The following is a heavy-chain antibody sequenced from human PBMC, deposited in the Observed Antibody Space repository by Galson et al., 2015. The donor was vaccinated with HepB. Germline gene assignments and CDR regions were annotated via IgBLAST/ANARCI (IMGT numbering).Heavy chain of an antibody. CDR2: ILHDANKR. CDR3: APRAWVSVGFSFDY. Sequence: SLRLSCAASGFPFSNYAMHWVRQTPGKGLEWMPVILHDANKRYYADSVEGRFTVSRDNSKNTVYLQMNSLRPEDTATYYCAPRAWVSVGFSFDYWGQGSLVTVSS. V-gene: IGHV3-30*04. CDR1: GFPFSNYA. D-gene: IGHD1-26*01. J-gene: IGHJ4*02.